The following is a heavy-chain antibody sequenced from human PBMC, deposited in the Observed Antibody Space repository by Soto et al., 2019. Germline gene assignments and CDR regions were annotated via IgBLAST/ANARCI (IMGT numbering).Heavy chain of an antibody. Sequence: SETLSLTCTVSGGSISSGGYYWSWIRQHPGKGLEWIGYIYYSGSTYYNPSLKSRVTISVDTSKNQFSLKLSSVTAADTAVYYCARGGKYPIDYWGQGTLVTVSS. J-gene: IGHJ4*02. CDR1: GGSISSGGYY. V-gene: IGHV4-31*03. D-gene: IGHD2-2*02. CDR3: ARGGKYPIDY. CDR2: IYYSGST.